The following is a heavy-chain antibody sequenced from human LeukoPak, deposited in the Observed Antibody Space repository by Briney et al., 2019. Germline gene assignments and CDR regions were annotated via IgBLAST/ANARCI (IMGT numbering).Heavy chain of an antibody. Sequence: GGSLRLSCEASGFTFSDYYMSWIRQAPGKGLEWVSYISSSGSTIYYADSVKGRFTISRDNAKNSLYLQMNSLRAEDTAVYYCARVGYDSSGYAAAFDIWGQGTMVTVSS. V-gene: IGHV3-11*01. CDR3: ARVGYDSSGYAAAFDI. D-gene: IGHD3-22*01. CDR2: ISSSGSTI. J-gene: IGHJ3*02. CDR1: GFTFSDYY.